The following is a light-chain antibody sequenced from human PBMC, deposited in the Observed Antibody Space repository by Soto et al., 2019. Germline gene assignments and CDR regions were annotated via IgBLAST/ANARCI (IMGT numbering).Light chain of an antibody. CDR1: QSVDND. CDR2: DAS. CDR3: QQYNNWWT. Sequence: EIVMTQSPATLSVSPGDRATLSCRASQSVDNDLAWYQQKPGQPPRLLIYDASTRATGIPARFSGSQSGTEFTLTISSLQSEDFAVYYCQQYNNWWTFGQGTKVDIK. V-gene: IGKV3D-15*01. J-gene: IGKJ1*01.